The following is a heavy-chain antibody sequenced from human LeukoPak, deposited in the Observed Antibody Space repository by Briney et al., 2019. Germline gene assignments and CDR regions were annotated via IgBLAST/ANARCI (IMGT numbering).Heavy chain of an antibody. V-gene: IGHV3-11*01. J-gene: IGHJ3*02. CDR2: IDGSSSRI. CDR3: ASRVAFDI. Sequence: GGSLRLSCAASGFTFSDCYMSWIRQAPGKGLEWVSYIDGSSSRINYADSVKGRFTISRDNAKNSLFLQMNSLTVEDTAVYCCASRVAFDIWGLGTMATV. CDR1: GFTFSDCY.